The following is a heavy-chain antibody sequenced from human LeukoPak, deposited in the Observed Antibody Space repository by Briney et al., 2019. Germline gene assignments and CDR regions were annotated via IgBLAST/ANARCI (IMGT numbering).Heavy chain of an antibody. J-gene: IGHJ2*01. V-gene: IGHV4-59*12. CDR1: GGSISSYY. D-gene: IGHD6-13*01. CDR2: IYYSGST. Sequence: SETLSLTCTVSGGSISSYYWSWIRQPPGKGLEWIGYIYYSGSTNYNPSLKSRVTISVDTSKNQFSLKLNSVTAADTAVYYCAREIVGSSSWYWYFDLWGRGTLVTVSS. CDR3: AREIVGSSSWYWYFDL.